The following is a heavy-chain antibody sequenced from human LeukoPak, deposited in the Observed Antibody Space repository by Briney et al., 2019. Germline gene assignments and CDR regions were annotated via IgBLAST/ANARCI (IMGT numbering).Heavy chain of an antibody. V-gene: IGHV3-66*01. D-gene: IGHD3-10*01. Sequence: PGGSLRLSCAASGFAFSSNDMSWVRQAPGKGLDWGSVIYSGGSTDYADSVRGRFTISRDKSKNTVYLQMNSLRAEDTAVYYCARDRSSDIYYFDYWGQGTLATVSS. CDR3: ARDRSSDIYYFDY. CDR2: IYSGGST. CDR1: GFAFSSND. J-gene: IGHJ4*02.